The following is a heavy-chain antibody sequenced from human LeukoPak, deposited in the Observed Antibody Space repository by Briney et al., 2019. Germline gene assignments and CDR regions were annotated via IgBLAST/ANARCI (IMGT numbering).Heavy chain of an antibody. CDR3: VRDGGTDWYDP. CDR1: GFTFSSYG. V-gene: IGHV3-7*01. CDR2: IKQDGSEK. J-gene: IGHJ5*02. Sequence: PGGSLRLSCAASGFTFSSYGMHWVRQAPGKGLEWVANIKQDGSEKTYVDSVKGRFTISRDNAKNSLYLQMNSLRVEDTAMYYCVRDGGTDWYDPWGQGTLVTVFS. D-gene: IGHD3-16*01.